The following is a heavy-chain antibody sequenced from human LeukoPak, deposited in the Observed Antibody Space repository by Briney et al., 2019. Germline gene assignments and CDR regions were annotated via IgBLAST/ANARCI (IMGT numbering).Heavy chain of an antibody. D-gene: IGHD4-17*01. V-gene: IGHV4-59*01. J-gene: IGHJ4*02. CDR3: ARGGDYGDLRYFDY. CDR1: GGSINNYY. CDR2: IYYRGGT. Sequence: PSETLSLTCTVSGGSINNYYWSWIRQPPGKGLEWIGYIYYRGGTNHNPSLKSRAAFSVDTSKNQFSLKLNSVTAADTAVYYCARGGDYGDLRYFDYWGQGTLVTASS.